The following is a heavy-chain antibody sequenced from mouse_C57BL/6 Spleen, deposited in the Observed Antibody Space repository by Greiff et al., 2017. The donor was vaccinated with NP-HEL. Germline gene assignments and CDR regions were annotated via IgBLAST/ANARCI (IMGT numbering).Heavy chain of an antibody. CDR1: GFTFSNYW. J-gene: IGHJ2*01. CDR2: IRLKSDNYAT. CDR3: TGWATWGYFDY. D-gene: IGHD3-1*01. V-gene: IGHV6-3*01. Sequence: EVKLEESGGGLVQPGGSMKLSCVASGFTFSNYWMNWVRQSPEKGLEWVAQIRLKSDNYATHYAESVKGRFTISRDDSKSSVYLQMNNLRAEDTGIYYCTGWATWGYFDYWGQGTTLTVSS.